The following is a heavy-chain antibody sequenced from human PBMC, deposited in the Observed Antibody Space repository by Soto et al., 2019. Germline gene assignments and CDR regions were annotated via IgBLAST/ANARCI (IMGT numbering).Heavy chain of an antibody. V-gene: IGHV4-59*01. CDR3: ARGYGAYDGSGYYYGAFDI. CDR1: GGSISSYY. CDR2: IYYSGST. D-gene: IGHD3-22*01. J-gene: IGHJ3*02. Sequence: SETLSLTCTVSGGSISSYYWSWIRQPPGKGLEWIGYIYYSGSTNYNPSLKSRVTISVDTSKNQFSLKLSSVTAADTAVYYCARGYGAYDGSGYYYGAFDIWGQGIMVTVSS.